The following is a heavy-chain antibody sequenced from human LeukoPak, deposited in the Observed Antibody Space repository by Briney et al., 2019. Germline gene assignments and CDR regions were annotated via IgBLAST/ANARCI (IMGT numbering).Heavy chain of an antibody. D-gene: IGHD5-12*01. J-gene: IGHJ4*02. V-gene: IGHV4-4*09. Sequence: SETLSLTCTVSRGSISGSIRSYYWSWLRQPPGKGLEWIGYISSSGSVNDNPSLRSRVAISVDTSKNQFFLNLSSVSAADTAVYYCARIPLGYSGAYYFDYWGQGTLVTVSP. CDR1: RGSISGSIRSYY. CDR2: ISSSGSV. CDR3: ARIPLGYSGAYYFDY.